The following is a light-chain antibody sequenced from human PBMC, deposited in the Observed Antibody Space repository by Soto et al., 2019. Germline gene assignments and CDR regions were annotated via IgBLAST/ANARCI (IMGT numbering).Light chain of an antibody. CDR1: QTFSIN. CDR2: DAS. J-gene: IGKJ5*01. Sequence: EIVLTQSPATLSLSPGDRATLSCRASQTFSINLAWYQQQPGQALRLLIYDASKRATGIPARFSGRGSGTEYTLIISSLEPEDFAVCYYQQRSNWPPVITFGQGTRLEIK. V-gene: IGKV3-11*01. CDR3: QQRSNWPPVIT.